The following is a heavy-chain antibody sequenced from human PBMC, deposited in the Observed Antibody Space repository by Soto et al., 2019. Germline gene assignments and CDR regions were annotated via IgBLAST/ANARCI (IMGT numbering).Heavy chain of an antibody. CDR1: GFTFSSYA. D-gene: IGHD1-26*01. J-gene: IGHJ6*02. Sequence: EVQLLESGGGLVQPGGSLRLSCAASGFTFSSYAMSWVRQAPGKGLEWVSTISASGGSTYYADSVKGRFTISRDNSKNTLYLQMTGLRAEDTAVCDCGKEGWEGYGMEVWGQGTTVTVSS. CDR3: GKEGWEGYGMEV. V-gene: IGHV3-23*01. CDR2: ISASGGST.